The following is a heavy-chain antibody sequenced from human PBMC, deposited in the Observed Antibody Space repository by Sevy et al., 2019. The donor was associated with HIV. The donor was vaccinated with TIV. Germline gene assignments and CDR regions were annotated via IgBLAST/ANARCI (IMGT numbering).Heavy chain of an antibody. CDR1: GFTFSVYS. CDR3: VQEIGAKNHV. V-gene: IGHV3-21*01. D-gene: IGHD3-22*01. CDR2: ISSSFYI. J-gene: IGHJ6*02. Sequence: GGSLRLSCATPGFTFSVYSMNWVRQAPGKGLEWVSSISSSFYINYADSVKGRFTISRDNAKNSLYLQMNSLRADDTAVYYCVQEIGAKNHVWGQGTTVTVSS.